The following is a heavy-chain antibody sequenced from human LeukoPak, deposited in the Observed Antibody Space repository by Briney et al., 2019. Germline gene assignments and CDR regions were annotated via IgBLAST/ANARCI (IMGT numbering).Heavy chain of an antibody. J-gene: IGHJ6*03. CDR2: IDHSGST. CDR3: ARSMVVVPTAIVNAWRYYYYMDV. D-gene: IGHD2-2*02. Sequence: KPSETLSLTCAVYGGSFSGNYWSWIRQPPGKGLEWIGEIDHSGSTNYNPSLKSRVTISVDTSKNQFSLKLSSVTAADTAVYYCARSMVVVPTAIVNAWRYYYYMDVWGKGTTVTVSS. V-gene: IGHV4-34*01. CDR1: GGSFSGNY.